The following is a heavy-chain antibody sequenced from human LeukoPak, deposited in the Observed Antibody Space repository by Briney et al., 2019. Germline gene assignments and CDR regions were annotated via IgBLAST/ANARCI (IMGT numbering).Heavy chain of an antibody. Sequence: SETLSLTCAVYGGSFSGYYWSWIRQPPGKGLEWIGEINHSGSTNYNPSLKSRVTISVDTSKNQFSLKLSSVTAADTAVYYCARGAVRGVLPFDPWGQGTLVTVSS. D-gene: IGHD3-10*01. V-gene: IGHV4-34*01. CDR3: ARGAVRGVLPFDP. CDR1: GGSFSGYY. CDR2: INHSGST. J-gene: IGHJ5*02.